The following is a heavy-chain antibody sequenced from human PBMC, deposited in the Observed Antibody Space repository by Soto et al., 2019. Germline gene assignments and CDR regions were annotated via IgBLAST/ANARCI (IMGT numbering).Heavy chain of an antibody. J-gene: IGHJ3*02. V-gene: IGHV1-2*02. CDR2: INPNSGGT. D-gene: IGHD6-13*01. CDR3: AGRIAASLAFDI. Sequence: ASVKVSCKASGYTFTGYNMHWVRQAPGQGLEWMGWINPNSGGTNYAQKFQGRVTMTRDTSISTAYMERSRLRSDDTAVYYCAGRIAASLAFDIWGQGTMVTVSS. CDR1: GYTFTGYN.